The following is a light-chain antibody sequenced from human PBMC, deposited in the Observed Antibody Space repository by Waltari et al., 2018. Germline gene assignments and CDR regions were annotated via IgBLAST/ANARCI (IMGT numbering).Light chain of an antibody. CDR2: GNS. J-gene: IGLJ1*01. CDR3: QSYDSSLRASLYV. CDR1: SSTIGAGYD. Sequence: QSVLTQPPSVSGAPGQRVTISCTGSSSTIGAGYDVHWYQQLPGTAPKPLIYGNSNRPSGVPDRFSGSKSGTSASLAIPGLQAEDEADYYCQSYDSSLRASLYVFGTGTKVTVL. V-gene: IGLV1-40*01.